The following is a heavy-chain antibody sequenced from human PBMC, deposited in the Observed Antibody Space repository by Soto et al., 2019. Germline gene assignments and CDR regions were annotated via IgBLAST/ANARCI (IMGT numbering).Heavy chain of an antibody. V-gene: IGHV3-30*18. CDR1: GFTFSSYG. D-gene: IGHD6-13*01. Sequence: GGSLRLSCAASGFTFSSYGMRWVRQAPGKGLEWVAVISYDGSNKYYADSVKGRFTISRDNSKNTLYLLMNSLRAEDTAVYYCAKDGYTTLYYGMDVWGQGTTVTVSS. J-gene: IGHJ6*02. CDR3: AKDGYTTLYYGMDV. CDR2: ISYDGSNK.